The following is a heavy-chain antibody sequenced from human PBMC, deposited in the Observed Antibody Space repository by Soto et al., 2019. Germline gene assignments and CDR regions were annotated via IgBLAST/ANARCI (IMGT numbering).Heavy chain of an antibody. V-gene: IGHV1-69*01. CDR2: IVPMYDTP. J-gene: IGHJ3*02. CDR3: ARERGDRPEAGSDAFET. D-gene: IGHD6-19*01. CDR1: GGTFSRDS. Sequence: QVQLVQSGTDMKNPGSSVRVSCKASGGTFSRDSFSWLRQAPGQGPEWIGGIVPMYDTPVYSQKFQGRVTITADEAGTTAYMELSSLRSEDTAVYFCARERGDRPEAGSDAFETWGHGTVVTV.